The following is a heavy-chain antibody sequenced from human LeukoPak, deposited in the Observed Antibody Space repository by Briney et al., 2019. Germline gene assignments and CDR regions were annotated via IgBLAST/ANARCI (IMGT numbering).Heavy chain of an antibody. D-gene: IGHD4-23*01. J-gene: IGHJ3*02. CDR1: GGSISSYY. V-gene: IGHV4-59*01. CDR3: ARVLRGGNSRYAFDI. Sequence: SETLSLTCTVSGGSISSYYWSWIRQPPRKGLEWIGYIYYSGSTNYKPSLKSRVTISVDTSKNQFSLKLSSVTAADTAVFYCARVLRGGNSRYAFDILGQGTMVTVSS. CDR2: IYYSGST.